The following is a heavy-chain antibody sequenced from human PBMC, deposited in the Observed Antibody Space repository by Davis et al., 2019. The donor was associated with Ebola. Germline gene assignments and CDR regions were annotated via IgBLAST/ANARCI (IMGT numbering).Heavy chain of an antibody. J-gene: IGHJ6*04. V-gene: IGHV3-11*01. Sequence: GESLKISCAASGFTFSDYYMTWIRQAPGKGLEWVSYIGSGGRTTDYADSVKGRFIISRDNSINTLYLQMNSLSVEDTAIYYCAKGGSGWPSDYSYGMGVWGKGTTVTVSS. D-gene: IGHD6-19*01. CDR2: IGSGGRTT. CDR1: GFTFSDYY. CDR3: AKGGSGWPSDYSYGMGV.